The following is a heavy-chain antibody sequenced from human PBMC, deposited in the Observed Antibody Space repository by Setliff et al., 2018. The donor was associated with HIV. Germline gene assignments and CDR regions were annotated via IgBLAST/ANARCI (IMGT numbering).Heavy chain of an antibody. J-gene: IGHJ4*02. CDR3: AKEGWIQLWLMGGYFDY. CDR2: ISKSGRQT. D-gene: IGHD5-18*01. Sequence: PGGSLRLSCAASGFTFSSYTMNWVRLAPGKGLEWVASISKSGRQTYYADPVKGRFTISRDNSKNTLYLQMNSLRAEDTAVYYCAKEGWIQLWLMGGYFDYWGQGTLVTVSS. V-gene: IGHV3-23*01. CDR1: GFTFSSYT.